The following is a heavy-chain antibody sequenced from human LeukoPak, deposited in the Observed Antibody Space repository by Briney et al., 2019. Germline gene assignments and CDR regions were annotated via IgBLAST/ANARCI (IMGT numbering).Heavy chain of an antibody. CDR2: VFYGGMT. Sequence: SETLSLTCTVSAGSISTPYWHWIWQSPGKRLEWIGFVFYGGMTNYNPSLKSRVTISLDTSKNQFSLKLTSVTAADTAVYYCASGTVFGVITPQYFHYWGQGTRVTVSS. CDR1: AGSISTPY. CDR3: ASGTVFGVITPQYFHY. J-gene: IGHJ4*02. V-gene: IGHV4-59*11. D-gene: IGHD3-3*01.